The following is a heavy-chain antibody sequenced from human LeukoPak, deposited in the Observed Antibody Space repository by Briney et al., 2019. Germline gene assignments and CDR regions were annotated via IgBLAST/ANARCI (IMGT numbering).Heavy chain of an antibody. J-gene: IGHJ3*02. Sequence: SETLSLTCTVSGGSISSGGYYWSWIRQHPGKGLEWIGYIYYSGSTYYNPSLKSRVTISVDTSKNQFSLKLSSVTAADTAVYYCARVPIGPRPAVISYAFDIWGQGTMVTVSS. CDR2: IYYSGST. D-gene: IGHD2-2*01. V-gene: IGHV4-31*03. CDR1: GGSISSGGYY. CDR3: ARVPIGPRPAVISYAFDI.